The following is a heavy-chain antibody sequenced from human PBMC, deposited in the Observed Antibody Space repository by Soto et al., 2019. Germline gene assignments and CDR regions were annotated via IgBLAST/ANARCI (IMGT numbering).Heavy chain of an antibody. CDR3: AREAGPDKWFDP. D-gene: IGHD6-19*01. J-gene: IGHJ5*02. Sequence: QVQLQESGPGLVEPSETLSLTCTVSGASISSYFWTWIRQPAGKGLDWIGRISTSGTTNYNPSLKSRVTMSVDTSKNHFSLHLSSVTAEDTAVYYCAREAGPDKWFDPWGQGTLVTVSS. CDR1: GASISSYF. V-gene: IGHV4-4*07. CDR2: ISTSGTT.